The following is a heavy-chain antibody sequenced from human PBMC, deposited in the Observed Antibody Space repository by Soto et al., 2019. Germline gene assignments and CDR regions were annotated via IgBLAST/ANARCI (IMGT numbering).Heavy chain of an antibody. D-gene: IGHD6-6*01. CDR3: ARQGRSSSSGSRWFDP. J-gene: IGHJ5*02. V-gene: IGHV4-39*01. CDR2: IYYSGST. Sequence: LSLTCTVSGGSISSSSYYWGWIRQPPGKGLEWIGSIYYSGSTYYNPSLKSRVTISVDTSKNQFSLKLSSVTAADTAVYYCARQGRSSSSGSRWFDPWGQGTLVTVSS. CDR1: GGSISSSSYY.